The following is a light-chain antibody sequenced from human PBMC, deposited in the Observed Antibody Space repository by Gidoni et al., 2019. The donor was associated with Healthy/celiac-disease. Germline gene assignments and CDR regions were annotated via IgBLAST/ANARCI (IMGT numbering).Light chain of an antibody. CDR2: QAS. V-gene: IGKV1-5*03. CDR3: QQYDTYGT. Sequence: DIQMTQSPSTLSASVGDRVTITCRANQNLNKWLAWYQQKPGKAPKLLIYQASNLPSGVPSRFSGSGSGTEFTLTISSLQPDDFATYYCQQYDTYGTFDQGTKVEI. CDR1: QNLNKW. J-gene: IGKJ1*01.